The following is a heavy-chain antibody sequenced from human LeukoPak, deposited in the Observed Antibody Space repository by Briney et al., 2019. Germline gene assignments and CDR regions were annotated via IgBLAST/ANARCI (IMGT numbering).Heavy chain of an antibody. Sequence: PSETLSLTCTVSGYSISSPYYWGWIRQPPGKGLEWIGNIYHSGSTYYNPSLKSRVTISVDTSKNQFSLKLTSVTAADTAVYYCARQTGSGLFILPGGQGTLVTVSS. CDR2: IYHSGST. CDR3: ARQTGSGLFILP. J-gene: IGHJ4*02. D-gene: IGHD3/OR15-3a*01. CDR1: GYSISSPYY. V-gene: IGHV4-38-2*02.